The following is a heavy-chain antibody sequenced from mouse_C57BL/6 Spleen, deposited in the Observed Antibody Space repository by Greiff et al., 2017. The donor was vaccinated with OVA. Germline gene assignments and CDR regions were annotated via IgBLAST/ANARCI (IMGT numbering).Heavy chain of an antibody. J-gene: IGHJ2*01. CDR2: IHPNSGST. Sequence: VQLKQPGAELVKPGASVKLSCKASGYTFSSYWMHWVKQRPGQGLEWIGMIHPNSGSTKYNEKFKSKATLTVDKSYSTVYMQLSSLASDDAAVYYCARCYDRRFDDWGKGTTLTVSS. CDR3: ARCYDRRFDD. CDR1: GYTFSSYW. D-gene: IGHD2-3*01. V-gene: IGHV1-64*01.